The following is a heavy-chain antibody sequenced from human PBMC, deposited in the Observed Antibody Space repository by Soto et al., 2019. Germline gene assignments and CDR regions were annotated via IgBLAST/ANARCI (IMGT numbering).Heavy chain of an antibody. J-gene: IGHJ5*02. D-gene: IGHD3-3*02. V-gene: IGHV1-8*01. Sequence: QVQLVQPGAEVRKPGASVKVSCKASGDIFTNFDFNWVRQATGQGLEWIGWMRANSGDTGHDQKFQGRVSMTRDTSMSTAYMELSSLRAEDTAVYYCARYIYGHGFKAWGQGTLVFVSS. CDR1: GDIFTNFD. CDR2: MRANSGDT. CDR3: ARYIYGHGFKA.